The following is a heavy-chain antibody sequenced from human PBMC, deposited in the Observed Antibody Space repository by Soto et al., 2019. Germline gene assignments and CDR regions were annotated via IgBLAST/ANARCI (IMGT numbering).Heavy chain of an antibody. CDR1: GFAFSSYA. V-gene: IGHV3-23*01. CDR2: ISGSGGST. Sequence: GGSLRLSCAASGFAFSSYAMSWVRQAPGKGLEWVSAISGSGGSTYYADSVKGRFTISRDNSKNTLYLQMNSLRAENTAVYYCAKRPAYDFWSGYNGMDVWGQGTTVTVSS. D-gene: IGHD3-3*01. J-gene: IGHJ6*02. CDR3: AKRPAYDFWSGYNGMDV.